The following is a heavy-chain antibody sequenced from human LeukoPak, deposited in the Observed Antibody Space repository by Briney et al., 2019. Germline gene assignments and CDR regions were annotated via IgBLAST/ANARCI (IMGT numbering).Heavy chain of an antibody. CDR1: GGSISSGPYY. J-gene: IGHJ3*02. CDR3: AREPITSGGNDAFDI. CDR2: IYYTGST. D-gene: IGHD3-16*01. V-gene: IGHV4-39*02. Sequence: SETLSLTCTVSGGSISSGPYYWAWIRQPPGKGLEWIGSIYYTGSTYKNPSLKSRVTISIDTSKNQFSLKLNSVTAADTAVFYCAREPITSGGNDAFDIWGQGTMVTVSS.